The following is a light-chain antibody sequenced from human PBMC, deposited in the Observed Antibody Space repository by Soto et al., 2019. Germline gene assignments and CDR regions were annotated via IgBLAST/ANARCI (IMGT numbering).Light chain of an antibody. CDR3: ATWDGSLNNFV. CDR1: NSNIGDNS. J-gene: IGLJ7*01. CDR2: SNN. Sequence: QSVLSQPPSASGTPGQRVTISCSGSNSNIGDNSVNWYLQLPGTAPKLLMYSNNQRPSGVPDRFSGSKSGTSASLAISGLQSEDEADYYCATWDGSLNNFVFGTGTQLTVL. V-gene: IGLV1-44*01.